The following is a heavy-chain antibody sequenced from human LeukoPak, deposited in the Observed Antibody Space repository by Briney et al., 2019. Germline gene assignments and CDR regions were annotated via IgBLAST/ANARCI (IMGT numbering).Heavy chain of an antibody. CDR2: INEDGSTT. D-gene: IGHD2-15*01. J-gene: IGHJ4*02. V-gene: IGHV3-7*01. Sequence: GGSLGLSCAASGFTFRSYWMGWVRQTPGKGLEWLANINEDGSTTYYVDSVKGRFTISRNNADNSLYLQMNSLRAEDTAVYYCARDATRGGDFDSWGQGTLVTASS. CDR3: ARDATRGGDFDS. CDR1: GFTFRSYW.